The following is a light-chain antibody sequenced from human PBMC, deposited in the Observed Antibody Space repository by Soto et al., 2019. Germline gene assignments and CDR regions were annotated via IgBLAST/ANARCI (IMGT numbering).Light chain of an antibody. Sequence: EILMTQSPATLSVSPGERATVSCRASQSVSGYIGWYQQKPGQAPRLLMYGASSRATGIPDRFSGSGSGTDFTLTISRLEPEDFAVYYCQQYGSSPETFGQGTKVDI. CDR3: QQYGSSPET. CDR2: GAS. CDR1: QSVSGY. J-gene: IGKJ1*01. V-gene: IGKV3-20*01.